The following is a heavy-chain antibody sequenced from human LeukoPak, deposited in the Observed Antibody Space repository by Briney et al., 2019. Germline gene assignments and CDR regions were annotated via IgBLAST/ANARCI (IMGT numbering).Heavy chain of an antibody. J-gene: IGHJ5*02. D-gene: IGHD3-10*01. CDR2: ISGSGGST. CDR1: GFTFTNSA. CDR3: ARDYMVRGVMPLFDP. V-gene: IGHV3-23*01. Sequence: GGSLRLSCAASGFTFTNSALSWVRQAPGKGLQWVSDISGSGGSTYYADSVKGRFTISRDNSKNTLYLQMNSLRAEDTAVYYCARDYMVRGVMPLFDPWGQGTLVTVSS.